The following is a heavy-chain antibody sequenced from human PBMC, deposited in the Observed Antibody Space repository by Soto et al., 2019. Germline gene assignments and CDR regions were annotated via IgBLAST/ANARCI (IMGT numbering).Heavy chain of an antibody. CDR2: TYYRSKWYS. Sequence: PSQTLSLTCVISGDSVSSESATWNWIRQSPSRGLEWLGRTYYRSKWYSAYTLSVKSRISITADTSKNQVSLQLISVSPEDTAVYYCAREPAVFASWGQGIPDPVSS. J-gene: IGHJ1*01. CDR1: GDSVSSESAT. V-gene: IGHV6-1*01. D-gene: IGHD3-3*02. CDR3: AREPAVFAS.